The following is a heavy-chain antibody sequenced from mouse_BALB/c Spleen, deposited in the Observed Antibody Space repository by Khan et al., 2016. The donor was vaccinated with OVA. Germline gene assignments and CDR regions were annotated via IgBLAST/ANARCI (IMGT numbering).Heavy chain of an antibody. Sequence: DVMLVESGGDLVKPGGSLKLSCAASGFTFSTYGMSWVRQTPDKRLEWVATISSGGSYTYYPDNVKGRFTISRDNAKNTLYLQMSSLKSEDTAMYYCARLAYYYNSEGFAYWGQGTLVTVSA. V-gene: IGHV5-6*02. CDR1: GFTFSTYG. CDR3: ARLAYYYNSEGFAY. D-gene: IGHD1-1*01. CDR2: ISSGGSYT. J-gene: IGHJ3*01.